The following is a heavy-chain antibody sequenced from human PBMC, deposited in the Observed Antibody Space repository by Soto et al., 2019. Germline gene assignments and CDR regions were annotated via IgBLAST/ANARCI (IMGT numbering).Heavy chain of an antibody. J-gene: IGHJ4*02. CDR1: GGSISSYY. D-gene: IGHD3-9*01. Sequence: PSETLSLTCTVSGGSISSYYWSWIRQPPGKGLEWIGYIYYSGSTYYNPSLKSRVTISVDTSKNQFSLKLSSVTAADTAVYYCARKAMYYDILTGYWYYFDYWGQGTLVTVSS. V-gene: IGHV4-59*08. CDR2: IYYSGST. CDR3: ARKAMYYDILTGYWYYFDY.